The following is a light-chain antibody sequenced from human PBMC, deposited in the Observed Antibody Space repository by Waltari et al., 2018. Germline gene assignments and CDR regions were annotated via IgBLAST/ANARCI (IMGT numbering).Light chain of an antibody. V-gene: IGLV7-46*01. CDR1: AGAVTSGLY. J-gene: IGLJ3*02. CDR2: DTC. CDR3: LISYSGVGV. Sequence: QAVVTQEPSLPVSPGGKVTPTCGSSAGAVTSGLYPYWFQQKPCQPPRTLVHDTCNKHSRAPARFSGSLRGGKAALTLSGAQPEDEAEYYWLISYSGVGVFGGGTKLTVL.